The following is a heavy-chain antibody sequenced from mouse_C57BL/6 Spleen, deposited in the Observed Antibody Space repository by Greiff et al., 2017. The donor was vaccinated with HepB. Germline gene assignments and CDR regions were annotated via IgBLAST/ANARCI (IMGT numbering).Heavy chain of an antibody. Sequence: EVKVVESGGDLVKPGGSLKLSCAASGFTFSSYGMSWVRQTPDKRLEWVATISSGGSYTYYPDSVKGRFTISRDNAKNTLYLQMSSLKSENTAMYYCARHTRYYAMDYWGQGTSVTVSS. CDR2: ISSGGSYT. CDR3: ARHTRYYAMDY. J-gene: IGHJ4*01. CDR1: GFTFSSYG. V-gene: IGHV5-6*01. D-gene: IGHD3-1*01.